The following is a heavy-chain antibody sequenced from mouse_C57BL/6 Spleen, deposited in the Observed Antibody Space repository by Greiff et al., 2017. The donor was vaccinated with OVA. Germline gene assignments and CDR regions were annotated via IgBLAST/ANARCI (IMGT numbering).Heavy chain of an antibody. CDR2: IYWDDDK. J-gene: IGHJ2*01. Sequence: LQESGPGILQSSQTLSLTCSFSGFSLSTSGMGVSWIRQPSGKGLEWLAHIYWDDDKRYNPSLKSRLTISKDTSSNQVFLKITSVDTADTATYYCARNDYDVYYFDYWGQGTTLTVSS. V-gene: IGHV8-12*01. CDR3: ARNDYDVYYFDY. CDR1: GFSLSTSGMG. D-gene: IGHD2-4*01.